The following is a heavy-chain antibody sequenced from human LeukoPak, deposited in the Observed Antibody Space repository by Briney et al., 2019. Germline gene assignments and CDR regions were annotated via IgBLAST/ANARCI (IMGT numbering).Heavy chain of an antibody. CDR1: GFTFNIYA. D-gene: IGHD5-18*01. V-gene: IGHV3-9*01. CDR2: ISWDSTNI. J-gene: IGHJ3*02. Sequence: GVSLRLSCAASGFTFNIYAMHWVRQAPGQGLEWVSGISWDSTNIGYADSVKGRFTISRDNAKNSLYLQMSSLRAEDTALYYCAKVRGGYSYGDAFDIWGQGTMVTVSS. CDR3: AKVRGGYSYGDAFDI.